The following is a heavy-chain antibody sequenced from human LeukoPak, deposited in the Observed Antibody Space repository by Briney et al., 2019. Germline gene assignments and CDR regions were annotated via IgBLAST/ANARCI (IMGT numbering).Heavy chain of an antibody. Sequence: SETLSLTCAVSGGSLSSGGYSWSWIRQPPGKGLEWIGYIYHSGSTYYNPSLKSRVTISVDRSKNQFSLKLSSVTAADTAVYYCARAGVTYYYDSWGQGTLVTVSS. CDR1: GGSLSSGGYS. V-gene: IGHV4-30-2*01. CDR2: IYHSGST. CDR3: ARAGVTYYYDS. D-gene: IGHD3-16*01. J-gene: IGHJ4*02.